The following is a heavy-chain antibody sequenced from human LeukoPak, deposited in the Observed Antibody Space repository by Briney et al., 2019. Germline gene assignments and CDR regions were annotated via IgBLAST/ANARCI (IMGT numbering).Heavy chain of an antibody. D-gene: IGHD3-10*01. CDR3: ARGPMVRGVISVRGPFDY. CDR2: INHSGST. Sequence: SETLSLTCAVYGGSFSGYYWSWIRQPPGKGLEWIGEINHSGSTNYNPSLKSRVTISVDTSKNQFSLKLSSVTAADTAVYYCARGPMVRGVISVRGPFDYWGQGTLVTVSS. V-gene: IGHV4-34*01. J-gene: IGHJ4*02. CDR1: GGSFSGYY.